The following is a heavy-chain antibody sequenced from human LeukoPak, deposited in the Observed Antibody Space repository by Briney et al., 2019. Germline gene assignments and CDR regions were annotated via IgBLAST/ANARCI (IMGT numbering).Heavy chain of an antibody. CDR1: GFTFSSYS. CDR3: ARQMGTYYYDSSDH. D-gene: IGHD3-22*01. J-gene: IGHJ4*02. Sequence: TGGSLRLSCAASGFTFSSYSMKWVRQAPGKGLERVSYLSSSSSTIYYADSVKGRFTISRDNAKNSLYLQMNSLRDEDTAVYYCARQMGTYYYDSSDHWGQGTLVTVSS. V-gene: IGHV3-48*02. CDR2: LSSSSSTI.